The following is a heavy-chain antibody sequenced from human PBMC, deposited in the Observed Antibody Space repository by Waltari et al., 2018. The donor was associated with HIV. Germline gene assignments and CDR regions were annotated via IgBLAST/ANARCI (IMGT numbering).Heavy chain of an antibody. CDR1: GGSVSSGSYY. J-gene: IGHJ3*02. V-gene: IGHV4-61*01. D-gene: IGHD2-15*01. CDR2: IYYSGST. CDR3: ATDIVVVVAATRAFDI. Sequence: QVQLQESGPGLVKPSETLSLTCTVSGGSVSSGSYYWSWIRQPPGKGLEWIGYIYYSGSTNYNPSRSSRVTISVDTSKNQFSLKLSSVTAADTAVYYCATDIVVVVAATRAFDIWGQGTMVTVSS.